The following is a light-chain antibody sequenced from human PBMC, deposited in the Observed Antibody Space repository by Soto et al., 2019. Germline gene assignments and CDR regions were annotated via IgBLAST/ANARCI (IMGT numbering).Light chain of an antibody. J-gene: IGKJ2*01. CDR3: QQYGGSPPYT. V-gene: IGKV3-20*01. CDR2: DSS. Sequence: EIVLTQSPGTLSLSPGERATLSCGASQSVRSNYLAWYQHKPGQAPRLLIYDSSRRATGIPDRFSATGSGTAFTLTISRLEPEDSAVYLCQQYGGSPPYTFGQGTKVEIK. CDR1: QSVRSNY.